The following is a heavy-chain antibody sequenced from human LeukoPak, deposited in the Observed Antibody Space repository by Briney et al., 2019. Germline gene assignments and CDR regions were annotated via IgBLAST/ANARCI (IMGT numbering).Heavy chain of an antibody. Sequence: SETLSLTCTVSGGSIRSYHWSWIRQPAGKGLEWVGLIYTSGNTKYNSSLKSRVTMSVDTSKNQFSLKLSSVTAADTAVYYCARQNYGSGSYSFDYWGQGTLVTVSS. CDR3: ARQNYGSGSYSFDY. J-gene: IGHJ4*02. V-gene: IGHV4-4*07. CDR2: IYTSGNT. D-gene: IGHD3-10*01. CDR1: GGSIRSYH.